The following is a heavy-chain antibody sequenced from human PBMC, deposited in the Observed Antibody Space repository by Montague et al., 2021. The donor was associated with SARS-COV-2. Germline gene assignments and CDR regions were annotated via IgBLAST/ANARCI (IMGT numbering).Heavy chain of an antibody. V-gene: IGHV6-1*01. CDR1: EDSVSSNSAT. CDR3: TSGREGNYNVMDV. Sequence: CAISEDSVSSNSATWNWVRQSPSRGLEWLGRTYYRSKWYNDYAVXXRCRVTINPDTSKNQFSLQLNSVTPEDTAIYYCTSGREGNYNVMDVWGQGTTVTVSS. J-gene: IGHJ6*02. D-gene: IGHD1-1*01. CDR2: TYYRSKWYN.